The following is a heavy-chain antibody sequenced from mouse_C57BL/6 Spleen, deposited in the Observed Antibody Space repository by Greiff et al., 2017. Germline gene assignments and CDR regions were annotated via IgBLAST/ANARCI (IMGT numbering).Heavy chain of an antibody. CDR3: ARRVVATEGFDY. D-gene: IGHD1-1*01. V-gene: IGHV1-43*01. J-gene: IGHJ2*01. CDR2: INPSTGGT. Sequence: QSSEKSLEWIGEINPSTGGTSYNQKFKGKATLTVDKSSSTAYMQLKSLTSEDSAVYYCARRVVATEGFDYWGQGTTLTVSS.